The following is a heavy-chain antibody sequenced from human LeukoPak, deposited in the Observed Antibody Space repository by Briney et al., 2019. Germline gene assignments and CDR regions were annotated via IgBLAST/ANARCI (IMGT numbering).Heavy chain of an antibody. Sequence: GESLRISCKGSGYSFTSYWIGWVRQMPGKGLEWMGIIYPGDSDTRYSPSFQGQVTISADKSISTAYLQWSSLKASDTAMCYCARPLKPGYCSSTSCYAGNDAFDVWGQGTMVTVSS. V-gene: IGHV5-51*01. CDR2: IYPGDSDT. J-gene: IGHJ3*01. CDR1: GYSFTSYW. CDR3: ARPLKPGYCSSTSCYAGNDAFDV. D-gene: IGHD2-2*01.